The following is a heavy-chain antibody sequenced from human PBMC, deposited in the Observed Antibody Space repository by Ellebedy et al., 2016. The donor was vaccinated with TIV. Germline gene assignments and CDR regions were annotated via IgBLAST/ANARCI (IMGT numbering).Heavy chain of an antibody. V-gene: IGHV1-3*01. Sequence: AASVKVSCKASGYTFTSYTMHWVRQAPGQRLERMGWRNAGNGNTTYSQQFRGSVPITRDTSASTAYMELSSLRSEDTAVYYCARDGGHSEYDLRGHEYYAIDVWGQGTTVIVSS. D-gene: IGHD5-12*01. CDR3: ARDGGHSEYDLRGHEYYAIDV. CDR1: GYTFTSYT. CDR2: RNAGNGNT. J-gene: IGHJ6*02.